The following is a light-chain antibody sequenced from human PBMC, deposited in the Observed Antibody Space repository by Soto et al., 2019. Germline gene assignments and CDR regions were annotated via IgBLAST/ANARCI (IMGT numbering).Light chain of an antibody. Sequence: EIVLTQSPGTLSLSPGERATLSCRASQSVSTSFLAWYQQKPGQAPRLLLHDSSDRATGIPDRFSGRGSGTDFTLTISSVEPGDLAIYYCQLYGTARSTFGQGTKLEIK. CDR1: QSVSTSF. J-gene: IGKJ2*02. CDR3: QLYGTARST. V-gene: IGKV3-20*01. CDR2: DSS.